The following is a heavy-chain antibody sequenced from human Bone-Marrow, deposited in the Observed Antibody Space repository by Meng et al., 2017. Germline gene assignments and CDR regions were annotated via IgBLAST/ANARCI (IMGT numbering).Heavy chain of an antibody. Sequence: ASAMVSCKASGYTITGYYMHWVRQAPGQGLEWMGRINPNSGGTNYAQKSEGRVTMTRDTSISTAYMVLSRLRTDDTAVYYCARDMFTMVRGVIALAPSDAFDIWGQGTMVTVSS. CDR1: GYTITGYY. CDR2: INPNSGGT. D-gene: IGHD3-10*01. V-gene: IGHV1-2*06. CDR3: ARDMFTMVRGVIALAPSDAFDI. J-gene: IGHJ3*02.